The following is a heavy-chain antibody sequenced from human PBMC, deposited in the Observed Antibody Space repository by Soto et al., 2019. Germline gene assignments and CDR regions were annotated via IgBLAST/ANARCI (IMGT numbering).Heavy chain of an antibody. D-gene: IGHD2-15*01. Sequence: ASVKVSFKASGYTFTSYGISWLRQAPGQGLEWMGWISAYNGNTNYAQKLQGRVTMTTDTSTSTAYMELRSLRSDDTAVYYCARGLPYCSGGSCYLYFQHWGQGTLVTVSS. CDR3: ARGLPYCSGGSCYLYFQH. J-gene: IGHJ1*01. CDR2: ISAYNGNT. CDR1: GYTFTSYG. V-gene: IGHV1-18*01.